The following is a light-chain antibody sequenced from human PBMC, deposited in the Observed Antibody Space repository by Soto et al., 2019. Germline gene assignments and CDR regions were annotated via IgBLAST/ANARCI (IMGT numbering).Light chain of an antibody. V-gene: IGKV3-11*01. J-gene: IGKJ4*01. Sequence: EVVLTQSPATLSLSPGERATLSCRASQSVSTYLAWYQQKPGQAPRLLIYDASNRATGIPARFSGSGSGTDFTLTISSLEPEDFAIYYCQHRSNWPLTFGGGTKVEIK. CDR3: QHRSNWPLT. CDR1: QSVSTY. CDR2: DAS.